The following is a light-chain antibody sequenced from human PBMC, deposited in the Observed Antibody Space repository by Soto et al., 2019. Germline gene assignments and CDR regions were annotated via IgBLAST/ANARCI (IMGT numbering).Light chain of an antibody. V-gene: IGKV1-6*01. Sequence: AIQMTQSPSSLSASVGDRVTITCRSSQGIGNDLGWYRQKPGKAPILLIYAATRLQSEVPSRFSGSGSGTDFTLTISSLRPEDFATYYCLQDHSYPRTFGQGTTVEVK. CDR2: AAT. CDR1: QGIGND. J-gene: IGKJ1*01. CDR3: LQDHSYPRT.